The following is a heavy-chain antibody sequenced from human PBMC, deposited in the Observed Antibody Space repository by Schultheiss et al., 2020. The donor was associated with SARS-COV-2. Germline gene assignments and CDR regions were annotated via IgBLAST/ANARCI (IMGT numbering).Heavy chain of an antibody. Sequence: GGSLRLSCAASGFTFSSYEMNWVRQAPGKGLEWVSYISSSGSTIYYADSVKGRFTISRDNAKNTLYLQMNSLRAEDTAVYYCATSSSWFCDYWGQGTLVTVSS. CDR2: ISSSGSTI. J-gene: IGHJ4*02. CDR1: GFTFSSYE. D-gene: IGHD6-13*01. CDR3: ATSSSWFCDY. V-gene: IGHV3-48*03.